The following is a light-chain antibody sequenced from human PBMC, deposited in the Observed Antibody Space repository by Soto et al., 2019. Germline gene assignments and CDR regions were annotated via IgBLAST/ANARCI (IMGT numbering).Light chain of an antibody. CDR1: QSVLYSSDSKNH. Sequence: DIVMTQSPDSLAVSLGERATINCKSSQSVLYSSDSKNHLAWYQQKPGQPPKLLIYWASTRESGVPDRFSGGGSGTDFTLTINSLQAEDVAVYYCQQYFLGPYTFGQGTE. J-gene: IGKJ2*01. V-gene: IGKV4-1*01. CDR2: WAS. CDR3: QQYFLGPYT.